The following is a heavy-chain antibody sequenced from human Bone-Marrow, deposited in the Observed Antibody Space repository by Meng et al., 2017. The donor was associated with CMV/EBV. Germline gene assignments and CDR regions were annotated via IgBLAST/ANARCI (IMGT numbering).Heavy chain of an antibody. V-gene: IGHV3-43*01. Sequence: GKSLKISCAASGFTFDDYTMHWVRQAPGKGLEWVSLIRWDGGSTFYADSVKGRFTISRDNAKNALYMQMSSLRAEDTGVYYCARDTSPVSNNVWYDACDIWGQGTRVTVSS. CDR1: GFTFDDYT. J-gene: IGHJ3*02. CDR3: ARDTSPVSNNVWYDACDI. CDR2: IRWDGGST. D-gene: IGHD6-13*01.